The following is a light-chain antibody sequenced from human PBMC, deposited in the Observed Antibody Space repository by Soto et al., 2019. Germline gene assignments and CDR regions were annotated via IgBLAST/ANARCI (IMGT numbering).Light chain of an antibody. J-gene: IGKJ3*01. CDR2: DAS. V-gene: IGKV1-33*01. Sequence: DIQMTQSPSSLSASVGDRVTITCQASQDISNYLNWYQQKPGKAPKLLIYDASNLETGVPSRFNGSGSGTDFTFAISGLHREYIATYYCQQYDKLRFTCGPGTKVDIK. CDR3: QQYDKLRFT. CDR1: QDISNY.